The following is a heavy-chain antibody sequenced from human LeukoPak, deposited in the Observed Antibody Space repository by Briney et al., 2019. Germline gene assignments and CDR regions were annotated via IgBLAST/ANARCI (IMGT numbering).Heavy chain of an antibody. CDR3: ARIGYYDSSGYGREDY. Sequence: SAPALVKPTQTLTLTCSFSGFSLRTSGMCVSWIRQTPGKALELFYGIDWDDDKYYSTSLKTRLTISKDTSKNQVVLTMTNMDPVDTATYYCARIGYYDSSGYGREDYWGQGTLVTVSS. V-gene: IGHV2-70*11. CDR1: GFSLRTSGMC. J-gene: IGHJ4*02. D-gene: IGHD3-22*01. CDR2: IDWDDDK.